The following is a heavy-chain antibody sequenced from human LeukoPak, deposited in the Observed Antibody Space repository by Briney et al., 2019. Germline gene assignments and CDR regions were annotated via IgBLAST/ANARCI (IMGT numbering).Heavy chain of an antibody. V-gene: IGHV1-69*05. CDR1: GGTFSSYA. J-gene: IGHJ3*02. CDR2: IIPIFGTA. Sequence: GASVKVSCKASGGTFSSYAISWVRQAPGQGLEWMGGIIPIFGTANYAQKFQGRVTITTDESTSTAYMELSSLRSEDTAVYYCARVQDIVVVPAAPGAFDIWGQGTMVTVSS. D-gene: IGHD2-2*01. CDR3: ARVQDIVVVPAAPGAFDI.